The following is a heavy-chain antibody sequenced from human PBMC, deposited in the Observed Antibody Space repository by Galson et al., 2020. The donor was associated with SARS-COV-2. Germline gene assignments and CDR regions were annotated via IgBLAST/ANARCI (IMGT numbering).Heavy chain of an antibody. CDR1: GFTFSSHA. CDR3: ARVWQSSSGWAFDY. CDR2: IFYYGRDK. V-gene: IGHV3-33*08. D-gene: IGHD6-19*01. J-gene: IGHJ4*02. Sequence: GESLKIPCAASGFTFSSHAMHWVRQAPGQGLEWVGQIFYYGRDKYYGDSVKGRFTISRDSSKNMVYLQMNNLRAEDTAVYYCARVWQSSSGWAFDYWGQGTLVTVSS.